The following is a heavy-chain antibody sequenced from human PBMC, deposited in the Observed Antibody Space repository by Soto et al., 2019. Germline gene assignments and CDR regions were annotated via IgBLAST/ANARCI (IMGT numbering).Heavy chain of an antibody. D-gene: IGHD3-22*01. J-gene: IGHJ4*02. CDR1: GGSISSSSYY. Sequence: PSETLSLTCTVSGGSISSSSYYWGWIRQPPGKGLEWIGSIYYSGSTYYNPSLKSRVTISVDTSKNQFSLKLSSVTAADTAVYYCARAGGYYDSSGYYPGYWGQGTLVTVSS. CDR3: ARAGGYYDSSGYYPGY. CDR2: IYYSGST. V-gene: IGHV4-39*01.